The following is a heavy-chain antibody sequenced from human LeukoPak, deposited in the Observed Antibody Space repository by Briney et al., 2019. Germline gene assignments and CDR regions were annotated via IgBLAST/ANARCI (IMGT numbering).Heavy chain of an antibody. Sequence: GRSLRLSCAASGFTFSSYGMHWVRQAPGKGLEWVAVISYDGSNKYYADSVKGRFTISRDNSKNTLYLQMNSLRAEDTAVYYCAKDLPRGAAADTNGMDVWGQGTTVTVS. V-gene: IGHV3-30*18. CDR3: AKDLPRGAAADTNGMDV. D-gene: IGHD6-13*01. CDR1: GFTFSSYG. CDR2: ISYDGSNK. J-gene: IGHJ6*02.